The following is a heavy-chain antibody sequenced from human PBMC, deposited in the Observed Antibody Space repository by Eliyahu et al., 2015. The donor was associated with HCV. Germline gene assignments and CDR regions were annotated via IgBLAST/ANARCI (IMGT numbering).Heavy chain of an antibody. CDR1: GGSFSDYF. D-gene: IGHD6-13*01. Sequence: QVQLXQWGAGLLKPSETLSLTCAVYGGSFSDYFWSWIRQSPGKGLEWIXEINHSGGTNYNPSLKSRATISVDTSKKWFSLRMTSVTAAXTAVYYCARVFGAAAGDYWGQGTLVTVSS. CDR2: INHSGGT. CDR3: ARVFGAAAGDY. V-gene: IGHV4-34*01. J-gene: IGHJ4*02.